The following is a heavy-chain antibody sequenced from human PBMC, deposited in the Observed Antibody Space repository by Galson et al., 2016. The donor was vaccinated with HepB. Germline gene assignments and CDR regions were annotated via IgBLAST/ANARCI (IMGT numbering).Heavy chain of an antibody. D-gene: IGHD2-15*01. V-gene: IGHV3-23*01. Sequence: SLRLSCAASGFTFSSYAMSWVRQAPGKGLEWVSLISGSGTNTYYADSVKGRFTISRDNSRNTLYLQMNSLRAEDTAVYYCAKDLTVTLHWFDPWGQGTLVTASS. CDR1: GFTFSSYA. J-gene: IGHJ5*02. CDR3: AKDLTVTLHWFDP. CDR2: ISGSGTNT.